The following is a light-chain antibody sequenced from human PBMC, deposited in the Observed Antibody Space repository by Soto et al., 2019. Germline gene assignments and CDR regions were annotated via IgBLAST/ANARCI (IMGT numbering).Light chain of an antibody. V-gene: IGKV3-20*01. Sequence: EIVLTQSPGTVSLSPGERATLSCRASQSVDSIHLGWYQQKPGQAPRLLIFGSSTRATGIPDRFSGSGSGTDFTLTISRLEPEDFAVYYCQHFGRSLYTFGQGTKLESK. CDR2: GSS. CDR3: QHFGRSLYT. CDR1: QSVDSIH. J-gene: IGKJ2*01.